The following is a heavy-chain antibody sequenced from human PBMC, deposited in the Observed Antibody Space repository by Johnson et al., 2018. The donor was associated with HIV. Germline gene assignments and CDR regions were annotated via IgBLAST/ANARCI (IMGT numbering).Heavy chain of an antibody. Sequence: QVQLVESGGGVVQPGRSLRLSCAASGFTFSSYAMHWVRQAPGKGLEWVAVISYDGSNKYYADSVKGRFTISRDNSKNTLYLQMNSLRAEDTAVYYCAGGGASDAFDIWGQGTMVTVSS. V-gene: IGHV3-30-3*01. J-gene: IGHJ3*02. CDR1: GFTFSSYA. D-gene: IGHD4/OR15-4a*01. CDR2: ISYDGSNK. CDR3: AGGGASDAFDI.